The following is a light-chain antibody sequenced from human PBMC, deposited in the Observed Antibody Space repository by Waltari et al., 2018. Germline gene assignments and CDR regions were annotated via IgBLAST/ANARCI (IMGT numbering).Light chain of an antibody. J-gene: IGLJ2*01. CDR1: SSDVGGSNY. CDR2: DVS. CDR3: SSYTSSSTHVV. Sequence: QSALTQPASVSGSPGQSITISCTGTSSDVGGSNYVSWYQQHPGKAPKPMIYDVSKRPSGVSNRFSGSKSGNTASLTISGLQAEDEADYYCSSYTSSSTHVVFGGGTKLTVL. V-gene: IGLV2-14*01.